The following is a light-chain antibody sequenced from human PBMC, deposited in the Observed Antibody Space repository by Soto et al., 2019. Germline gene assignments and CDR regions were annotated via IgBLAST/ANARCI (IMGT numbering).Light chain of an antibody. V-gene: IGKV1-9*01. CDR3: QQLNGSPWT. J-gene: IGKJ1*01. CDR1: PAIASF. CDR2: GAT. Sequence: IQLTQSPSSLSASVGDRVTITCRATPAIASFLAWYQQKPGTAPKLLIYGATTLQSGVPSRFSGSRSGTDYTLTIGSLPPEDFATYYCQQLNGSPWTFGQGTKVEIK.